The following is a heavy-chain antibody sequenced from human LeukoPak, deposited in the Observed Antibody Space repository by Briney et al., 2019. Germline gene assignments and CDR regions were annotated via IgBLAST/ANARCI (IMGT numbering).Heavy chain of an antibody. CDR3: ARGGIAAAGAYFDY. CDR2: ISSSSSYI. V-gene: IGHV3-21*01. CDR1: GFTFSSYS. Sequence: NPGGSLRLSCAASGFTFSSYSMNWVRQAPGKGLEWVSSISSSSSYIYYADSVKGRFTISRDNAKNSLYLQMNRLRAEDTAVYYCARGGIAAAGAYFDYWGQGTLVTVSS. D-gene: IGHD6-13*01. J-gene: IGHJ4*02.